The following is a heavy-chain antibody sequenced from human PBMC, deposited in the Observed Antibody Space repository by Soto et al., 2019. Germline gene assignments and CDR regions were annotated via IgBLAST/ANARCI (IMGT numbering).Heavy chain of an antibody. V-gene: IGHV3-30*03. Sequence: QVQLVXSGGGVVQPGXSLXLSCAASGFTFSDCGMHWVRQAPGKGLEWVAVVTYEETKIHYADSVRGRFTXSXXXXXXXXXXXXXXXRXEDTAXYYCXKEXASGYWRTADYWG. CDR1: GFTFSDCG. CDR3: XKEXASGYWRTADY. D-gene: IGHD6-25*01. CDR2: VTYEETKI. J-gene: IGHJ4*01.